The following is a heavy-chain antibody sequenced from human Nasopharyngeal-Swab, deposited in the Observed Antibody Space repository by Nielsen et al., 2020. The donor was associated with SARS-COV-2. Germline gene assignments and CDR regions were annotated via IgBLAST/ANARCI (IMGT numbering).Heavy chain of an antibody. CDR3: ARAGTYYDILTGYGFGYYFDY. V-gene: IGHV4-34*01. CDR2: INHSGST. J-gene: IGHJ4*02. D-gene: IGHD3-9*01. Sequence: SETLSLTCAVYGGSFSGCYWSWIRQPPGKGLEWIGEINHSGSTNYNPSLKSRVTISVDTSKNQFSLKLSSVTAADTAVYYCARAGTYYDILTGYGFGYYFDYWGQGTLVTVSS. CDR1: GGSFSGCY.